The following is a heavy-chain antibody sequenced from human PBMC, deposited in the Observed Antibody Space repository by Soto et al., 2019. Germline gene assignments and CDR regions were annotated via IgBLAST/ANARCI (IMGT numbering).Heavy chain of an antibody. D-gene: IGHD1-26*01. CDR1: GYTLTTSG. V-gene: IGHV1-18*01. J-gene: IGHJ4*02. CDR2: ISANNVTT. Sequence: QVQLVQSGAEVKKPGASVKVSCKASGYTLTTSGFSWVRQAPGQGLEWMGWISANNVTTNYAQKFQGRLTMTTDTSTTTVHMELRSLRSDDTAVYYCARDLRGSGSFAYWGQGTLVTVSS. CDR3: ARDLRGSGSFAY.